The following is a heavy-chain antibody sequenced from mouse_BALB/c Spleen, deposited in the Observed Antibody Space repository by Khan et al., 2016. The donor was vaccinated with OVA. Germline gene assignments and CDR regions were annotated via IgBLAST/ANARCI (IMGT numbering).Heavy chain of an antibody. J-gene: IGHJ2*01. D-gene: IGHD1-1*01. CDR2: ISSDSNTI. V-gene: IGHV5-17*02. Sequence: EVELVESGGGLVQSGGSRKLSCAASGSTFTSYGMHWIRQAPEKGLEWVAYISSDSNTIYYADTVKGRFTISRDNPKNTLFLQMTSLRSGDTAMYFCATSYCYGYYFDYWGQGTTLTVSS. CDR3: ATSYCYGYYFDY. CDR1: GSTFTSYG.